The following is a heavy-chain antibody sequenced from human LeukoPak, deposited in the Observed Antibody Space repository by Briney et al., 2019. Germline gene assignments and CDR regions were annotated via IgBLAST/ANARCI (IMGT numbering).Heavy chain of an antibody. D-gene: IGHD4-17*01. J-gene: IGHJ4*02. V-gene: IGHV3-23*01. CDR1: GFTFSSYA. CDR3: AKDGYGDYTFDY. CDR2: ISGSGGST. Sequence: GGSLRLSCAASGFTFSSYAMSWVRQAPGKGLEWVSAISGSGGSTYYADSVKGRFTISRDNSKNTLYLQMNSLRAEGTAVYYCAKDGYGDYTFDYWGQGTLVTVSS.